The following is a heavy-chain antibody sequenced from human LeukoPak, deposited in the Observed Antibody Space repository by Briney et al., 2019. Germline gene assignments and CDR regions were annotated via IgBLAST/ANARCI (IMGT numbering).Heavy chain of an antibody. J-gene: IGHJ5*02. CDR1: GYTFTDYY. D-gene: IGHD1-26*01. CDR3: ATTSWEHNWFDP. CDR2: VDPEDGET. V-gene: IGHV1-69-2*01. Sequence: ASVKVSCKVSGYTFTDYYMHWVQQAPGKGLEWMGLVDPEDGETIYTEKFQGRVTITADTSTDTAYMELSSLRSEDTAVYYCATTSWEHNWFDPWGQGTLVTVSS.